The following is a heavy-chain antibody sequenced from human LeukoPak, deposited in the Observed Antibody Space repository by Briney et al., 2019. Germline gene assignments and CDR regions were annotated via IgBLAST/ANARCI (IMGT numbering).Heavy chain of an antibody. D-gene: IGHD6-6*01. CDR2: FDPEDGET. V-gene: IGHV1-24*01. J-gene: IGHJ6*03. CDR1: GYTLTELS. CDR3: ARNGVGSSSSDHDYYYYMDV. Sequence: GASVKVSCKVSGYTLTELSMHWVRQAPGKGLEWMGGFDPEDGETIYAQKFQGRVTMTEDTSTDTAYMELSSLRSEDTAVYYCARNGVGSSSSDHDYYYYMDVWGKGTTVTVSS.